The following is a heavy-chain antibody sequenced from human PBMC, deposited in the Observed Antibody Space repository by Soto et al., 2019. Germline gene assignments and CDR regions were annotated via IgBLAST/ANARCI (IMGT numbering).Heavy chain of an antibody. J-gene: IGHJ4*02. V-gene: IGHV3-7*01. CDR3: ARDITDYDFWSGYYTYFDY. CDR1: GFTFSSYW. D-gene: IGHD3-3*01. CDR2: IKQDGSEK. Sequence: GGSLRLSCAASGFTFSSYWMSWVRQAPGKGLEWVANIKQDGSEKYYVDSVKGRFTISRDNAKNSLYLQMNSLRAEDTAVYYCARDITDYDFWSGYYTYFDYWGQGTLVTVSS.